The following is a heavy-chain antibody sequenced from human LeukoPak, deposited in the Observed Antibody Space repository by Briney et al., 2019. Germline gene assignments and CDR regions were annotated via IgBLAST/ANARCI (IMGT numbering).Heavy chain of an antibody. CDR3: ARALMGGYLPLNWFDP. J-gene: IGHJ5*02. Sequence: ASVKVSCKASGGTFSSYAISWVRQAPGQGLEWMGGIIPIFGTANYAQKFQGRVTITADESTSTAYMELSSLRSEDTAVYYCARALMGGYLPLNWFDPWGQGTLVTVSS. V-gene: IGHV1-69*13. D-gene: IGHD5-12*01. CDR1: GGTFSSYA. CDR2: IIPIFGTA.